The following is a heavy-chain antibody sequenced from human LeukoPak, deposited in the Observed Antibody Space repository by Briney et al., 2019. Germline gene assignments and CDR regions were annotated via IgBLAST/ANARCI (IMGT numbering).Heavy chain of an antibody. V-gene: IGHV1-69*05. CDR1: GGTFNSYA. CDR3: AASTDSSSWYEVLWYLDY. CDR2: IIPIFGTA. Sequence: ASVKVSCKASGGTFNSYAISWVRQAPGQGLEWMGRIIPIFGTANYAQKFQGRVTITTDESTSTAYMGLSSLRSEDPAMYYCAASTDSSSWYEVLWYLDYWGQGTLVTVSS. D-gene: IGHD6-13*01. J-gene: IGHJ4*02.